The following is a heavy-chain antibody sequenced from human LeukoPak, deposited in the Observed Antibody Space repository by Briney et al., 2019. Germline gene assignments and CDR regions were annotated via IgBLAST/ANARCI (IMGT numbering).Heavy chain of an antibody. J-gene: IGHJ3*02. CDR1: GGSISSGGYS. CDR2: IYHSGST. D-gene: IGHD2-2*01. V-gene: IGHV4-30-2*01. CDR3: ARADCSSTSCYVFDI. Sequence: SETLSLTCAVSGGSISSGGYSWSWIRQPPGKGLEWIGYIYHSGSTYYNPSLKSRVTISVDRSKNQFSLKLSSVTAADTAVYYCARADCSSTSCYVFDIWGQGTVVTVSS.